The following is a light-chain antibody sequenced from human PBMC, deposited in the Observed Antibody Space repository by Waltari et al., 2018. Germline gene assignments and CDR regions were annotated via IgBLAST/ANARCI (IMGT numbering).Light chain of an antibody. Sequence: SYVLTQPPSVSVAPGKTATITYGGNNIGSESVHWYQKKPGKAPVLVMYYDSDRRSGTPARFSGHTAANTATLTTSRVEAGDEADYYCHVGDSFSDHPVFGGGTKLTVL. V-gene: IGLV3-21*04. CDR3: HVGDSFSDHPV. CDR1: NIGSES. CDR2: YDS. J-gene: IGLJ7*01.